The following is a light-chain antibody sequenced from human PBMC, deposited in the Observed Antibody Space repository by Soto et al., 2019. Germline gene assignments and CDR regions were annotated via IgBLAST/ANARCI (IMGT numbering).Light chain of an antibody. CDR1: QSVSTY. J-gene: IGKJ2*01. CDR3: QQYDSWPPSYT. CDR2: GAS. Sequence: EIVMTQSQATLSVSLGDRATLSCRASQSVSTYLAWYQQKPVQAPRLLIYGASTRATGIPARFSGSGSETDFTLTLSSLKSEDFAVYYCQQYDSWPPSYTFGQGTKLEIK. V-gene: IGKV3-15*01.